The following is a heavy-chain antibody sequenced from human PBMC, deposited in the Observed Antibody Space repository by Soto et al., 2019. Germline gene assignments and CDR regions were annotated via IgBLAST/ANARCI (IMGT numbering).Heavy chain of an antibody. V-gene: IGHV1-18*01. CDR2: ISAYNGNT. J-gene: IGHJ6*02. CDR3: ARDTAFRGVNDYYYGMDV. Sequence: ASVKVSCKASGYTFTSYGISWVRQAPGQGLEWMGWISAYNGNTNYAQKLQGRVTMTTDTSTSTAYMELRSLRSDDTAVYYCARDTAFRGVNDYYYGMDVWGQGTTVTVSS. CDR1: GYTFTSYG. D-gene: IGHD3-10*01.